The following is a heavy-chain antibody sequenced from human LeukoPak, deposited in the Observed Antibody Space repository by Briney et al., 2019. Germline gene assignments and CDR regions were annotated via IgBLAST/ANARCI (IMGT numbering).Heavy chain of an antibody. CDR2: IYYSGST. Sequence: SETLSLTCTVSGGSISSGDYYWSWIRQPPGKGLEWIGYIYYSGSTYYNPSLKSRVTISVDTSENQFSLKLSSVTAADTAVYYCARVVTQGYFDYWGQGTLVTVSS. CDR3: ARVVTQGYFDY. CDR1: GGSISSGDYY. D-gene: IGHD4-23*01. J-gene: IGHJ4*02. V-gene: IGHV4-30-4*08.